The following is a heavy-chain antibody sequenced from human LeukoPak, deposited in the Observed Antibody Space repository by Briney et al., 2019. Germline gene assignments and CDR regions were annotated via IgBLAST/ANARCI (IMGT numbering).Heavy chain of an antibody. V-gene: IGHV3-30-3*01. CDR2: ISYDGSNK. D-gene: IGHD3-16*02. Sequence: GRSLRLSCAASGFTFSSYAMHWVRQAPGKGLEWVAVISYDGSNKYYADSVKGRFTISRDNSKNTLYLQMNSLRAEDTAVYYCARDGPYDYVWGSYRLLDCWGQGTLVTVSS. CDR1: GFTFSSYA. J-gene: IGHJ4*02. CDR3: ARDGPYDYVWGSYRLLDC.